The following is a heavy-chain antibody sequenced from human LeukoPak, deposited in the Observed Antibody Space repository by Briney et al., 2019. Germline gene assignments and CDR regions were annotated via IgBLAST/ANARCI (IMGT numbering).Heavy chain of an antibody. CDR1: GFNFGDHA. Sequence: SGGSLRLSCAVSGFNFGDHAMRWVRQAPGKGLEWVSAICCSGGRTYYADSVKGRFTISRDNSKNMLYLQMNSLRAEVTAVYYCAEVSGRIQIGPQTIADGMDVWGQGTTVTVSS. D-gene: IGHD3-10*01. CDR3: AEVSGRIQIGPQTIADGMDV. CDR2: ICCSGGRT. J-gene: IGHJ6*02. V-gene: IGHV3-23*01.